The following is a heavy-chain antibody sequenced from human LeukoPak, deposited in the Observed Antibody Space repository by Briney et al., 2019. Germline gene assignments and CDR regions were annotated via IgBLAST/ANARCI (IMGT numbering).Heavy chain of an antibody. Sequence: SETLSLTCSVSGGSISSSSSYWGWIRQPPGKGLEWIGSIYYSGSSFDNPALKSRVTISVDTSKNHFSLKLSSVTAADTAVYYCARLRGGDYSSYNWFDPWGQGTLVTVSS. J-gene: IGHJ5*02. CDR1: GGSISSSSSY. V-gene: IGHV4-39*07. D-gene: IGHD2-21*02. CDR3: ARLRGGDYSSYNWFDP. CDR2: IYYSGSS.